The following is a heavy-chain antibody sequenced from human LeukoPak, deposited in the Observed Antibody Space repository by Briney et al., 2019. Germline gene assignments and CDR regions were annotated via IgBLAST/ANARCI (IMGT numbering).Heavy chain of an antibody. CDR1: GFTFSSFS. CDR3: AKGAYDYIEMGYFDS. V-gene: IGHV3-23*01. CDR2: IIVSGTT. Sequence: PGGSLRLSCAASGFTFSSFSMTWVRQAPGKGLEWVSSIIVSGTTYYADSVKGRFTISRDSFRGTLFPQMDSLRAEDTAIYYCAKGAYDYIEMGYFDSWGQGTLVTVSS. J-gene: IGHJ4*02. D-gene: IGHD5-12*01.